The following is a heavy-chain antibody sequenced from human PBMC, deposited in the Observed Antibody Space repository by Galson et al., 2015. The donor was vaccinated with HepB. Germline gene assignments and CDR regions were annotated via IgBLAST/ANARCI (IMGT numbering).Heavy chain of an antibody. D-gene: IGHD2-15*01. J-gene: IGHJ4*02. CDR1: GYNIGSRA. V-gene: IGHV3-23*01. CDR3: AKDHPSGGWPVFDY. Sequence: SLRLSCAASGYNIGSRAVSWVRQAPGKGPEWIASVNNVGNAYYANSVKGRFTVSRDDSKNTLFLEMNSRRVEDTGVYYCAKDHPSGGWPVFDYWGQGTLVTVAS. CDR2: VNNVGNA.